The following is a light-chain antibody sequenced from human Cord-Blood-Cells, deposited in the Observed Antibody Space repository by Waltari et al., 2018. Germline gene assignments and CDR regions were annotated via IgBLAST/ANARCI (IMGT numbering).Light chain of an antibody. V-gene: IGLV3-1*01. Sequence: SYELTQPPSVSVSPGQTASITCSGDKLGDQSACWYQQKPGQSPVLVSYQGSKRPSGIPERFAGSNSGNAATLTISGTRARDEADYYWQAWDSSTAVFGGGTKLTVL. CDR1: KLGDQS. CDR3: QAWDSSTAV. J-gene: IGLJ3*02. CDR2: QGS.